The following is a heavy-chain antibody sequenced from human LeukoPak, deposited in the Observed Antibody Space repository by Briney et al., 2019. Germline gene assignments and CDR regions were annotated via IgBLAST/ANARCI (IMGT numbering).Heavy chain of an antibody. CDR3: AGGDRRGPFDS. CDR1: GYTFTTYW. CDR2: IYPPDSDT. Sequence: GESLKISCKASGYTFTTYWIGWVRQMPGRGLEWMGIIYPPDSDTRYSPSFQGQVTISADKSISTAYLQWSSLKASDTAMYYCAGGDRRGPFDSWGQGTLVTVSS. V-gene: IGHV5-51*01. J-gene: IGHJ4*02. D-gene: IGHD3-10*01.